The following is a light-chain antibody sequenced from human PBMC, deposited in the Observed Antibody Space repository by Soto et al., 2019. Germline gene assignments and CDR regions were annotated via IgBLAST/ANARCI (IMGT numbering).Light chain of an antibody. Sequence: AIQMTQSPSSLSASKGDRVTITCRASEGIRNELGWYQQKPGKAPKLLIYAASSLQSGVPARFSGSGSGTDFTLTISSLQPEDFATYYCLQDYNYPWTFGQGTKVEIK. CDR2: AAS. V-gene: IGKV1-6*01. CDR1: EGIRNE. J-gene: IGKJ1*01. CDR3: LQDYNYPWT.